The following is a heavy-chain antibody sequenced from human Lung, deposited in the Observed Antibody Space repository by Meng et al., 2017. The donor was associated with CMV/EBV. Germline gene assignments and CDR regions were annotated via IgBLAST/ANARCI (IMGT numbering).Heavy chain of an antibody. V-gene: IGHV1-69*02. Sequence: SVKVSCKASGGTFSTYTITWVRQAPGQGLEWMGRITPILGIANYARKFQDRAAITADKSTTTAYMELSSLRSEDTAVYYCARGVLGGSGSYYYDYWGQGTLVTVSS. J-gene: IGHJ4*02. CDR3: ARGVLGGSGSYYYDY. CDR2: ITPILGIA. D-gene: IGHD3-10*01. CDR1: GGTFSTYT.